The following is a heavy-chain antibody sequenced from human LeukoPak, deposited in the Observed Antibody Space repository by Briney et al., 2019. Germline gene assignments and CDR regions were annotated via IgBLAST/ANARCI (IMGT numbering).Heavy chain of an antibody. CDR3: ARVGQITMIPFDY. V-gene: IGHV3-74*01. J-gene: IGHJ4*02. CDR1: GFTFSSYW. CDR2: INSDGSST. D-gene: IGHD3-22*01. Sequence: PGGSLRLSCAASGFTFSSYWMHWVRQAPGKGLVWVSRINSDGSSTSYADSVKGRFTISRDNAKNTLYLQMNSLRAEDTAVYYCARVGQITMIPFDYWGQGTLVTVSS.